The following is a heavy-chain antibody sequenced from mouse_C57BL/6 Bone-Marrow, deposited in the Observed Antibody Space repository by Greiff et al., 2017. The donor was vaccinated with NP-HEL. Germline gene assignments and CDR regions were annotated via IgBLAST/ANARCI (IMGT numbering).Heavy chain of an antibody. V-gene: IGHV1-81*01. CDR3: ALPAWFAY. Sequence: VKLVESGAELARPGASVKLSCKASGYTFTSYGISWVKQRTGQGLEWIGEIYPRSGNTYYNEKFKGKATLTADKSSSTAYMELRSLTSEDSAVYFCALPAWFAYWGQGTLVTVSA. CDR1: GYTFTSYG. J-gene: IGHJ3*01. CDR2: IYPRSGNT.